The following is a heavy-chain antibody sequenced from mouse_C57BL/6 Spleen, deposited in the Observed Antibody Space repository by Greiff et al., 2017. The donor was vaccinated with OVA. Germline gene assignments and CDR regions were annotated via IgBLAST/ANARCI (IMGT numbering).Heavy chain of an antibody. CDR2: ISDGGSYT. J-gene: IGHJ3*01. D-gene: IGHD2-4*01. V-gene: IGHV5-4*03. CDR3: ARQGDYDEGWFAY. CDR1: GFTFSSYA. Sequence: EVKVEESGGGLVKPGGSLKLSCAASGFTFSSYAMSWVRQTPEKRLEWVATISDGGSYTYYPDNVKGRFTISRDNAKNNLYLQMSHLKSEDTAMYYCARQGDYDEGWFAYWGQGTLVTVSA.